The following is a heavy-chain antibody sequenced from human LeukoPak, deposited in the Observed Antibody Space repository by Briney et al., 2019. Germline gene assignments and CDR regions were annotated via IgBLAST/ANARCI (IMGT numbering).Heavy chain of an antibody. V-gene: IGHV3-33*01. Sequence: GGSLRLSCATSGFTFNRFGMHWARQAPGKGLEWVAVIWYDGSNKDYADSVKGRFTISRDNSKNTLYLQMSPLRAEDKAVYYCAASAHIEVGTAPPPDYWGQGTLVTVTS. D-gene: IGHD2-21*02. CDR2: IWYDGSNK. CDR3: AASAHIEVGTAPPPDY. J-gene: IGHJ4*02. CDR1: GFTFNRFG.